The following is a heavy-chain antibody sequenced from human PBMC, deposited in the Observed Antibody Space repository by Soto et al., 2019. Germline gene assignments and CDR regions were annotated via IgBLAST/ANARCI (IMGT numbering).Heavy chain of an antibody. Sequence: ASVKVSCKASGGTFSSYTISWVRQAPGQGLEWMGRIIPILGIANYAQKYQGRVTITADKSTSTAYMELSSLRSEDTAVYYCASPSLKIRTAGYSSSWTLGIYYYGMDVWGQGTTVTVS. CDR3: ASPSLKIRTAGYSSSWTLGIYYYGMDV. CDR2: IIPILGIA. V-gene: IGHV1-69*02. J-gene: IGHJ6*02. D-gene: IGHD6-13*01. CDR1: GGTFSSYT.